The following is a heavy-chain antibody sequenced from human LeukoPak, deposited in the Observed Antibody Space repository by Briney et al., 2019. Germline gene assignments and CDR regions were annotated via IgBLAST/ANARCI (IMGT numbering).Heavy chain of an antibody. CDR2: INTNTGNP. Sequence: ASVRVSCKASGYTFTNYAMNWVRQAPGQGLEWMGWINTNTGNPTYAQGFTGRFVFSLDTSVSTAFLQISSLKAEDTAVYYCAREEYYDSSASTNFDCWGQGTLVTVSS. D-gene: IGHD3-22*01. CDR3: AREEYYDSSASTNFDC. J-gene: IGHJ4*02. CDR1: GYTFTNYA. V-gene: IGHV7-4-1*02.